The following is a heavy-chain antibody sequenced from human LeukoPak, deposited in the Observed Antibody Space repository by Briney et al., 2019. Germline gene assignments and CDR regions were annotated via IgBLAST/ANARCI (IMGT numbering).Heavy chain of an antibody. D-gene: IGHD3-22*01. Sequence: PGGSLRLSCAASGFTFNTYAMSWVRQAPGKGLEWVSGISGSGGSTYYADSVKGRFTISRDNSKNTLYLQMNSLRAEDTAIYYCAKAAIGGYYYDSSGHYFDYWGQGTLVTVSS. J-gene: IGHJ4*02. CDR3: AKAAIGGYYYDSSGHYFDY. CDR2: ISGSGGST. CDR1: GFTFNTYA. V-gene: IGHV3-23*01.